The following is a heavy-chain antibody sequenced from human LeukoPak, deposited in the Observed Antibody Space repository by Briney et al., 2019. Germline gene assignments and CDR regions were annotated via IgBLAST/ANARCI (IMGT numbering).Heavy chain of an antibody. D-gene: IGHD3-10*01. CDR3: ARYRSGEKNYYGSGDEKYFDY. J-gene: IGHJ4*02. CDR2: INHSGST. CDR1: GGSFSGYY. Sequence: PSETLSLTCAVYGGSFSGYYWSWIRQPPGKGLEWIGEINHSGSTNYNPSLKSRVTISVDTSKNQFSLKLSSVTAADTAVYYCARYRSGEKNYYGSGDEKYFDYRGQGTLVTVSS. V-gene: IGHV4-34*01.